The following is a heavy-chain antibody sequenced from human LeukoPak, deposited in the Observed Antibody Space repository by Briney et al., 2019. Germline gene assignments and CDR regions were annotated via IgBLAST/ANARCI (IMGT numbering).Heavy chain of an antibody. Sequence: GGSLRLSCAASGFTFSSYAMGWVRQAPGKGLEWVSAISGSGGSTYYADSVKGRFTISRDNSKNTLYLQMNSLRAEDTAVYYCAKVLLGYYYDSSGYGAFDYWGQGTLVTVSS. J-gene: IGHJ4*02. CDR2: ISGSGGST. V-gene: IGHV3-23*01. D-gene: IGHD3-22*01. CDR3: AKVLLGYYYDSSGYGAFDY. CDR1: GFTFSSYA.